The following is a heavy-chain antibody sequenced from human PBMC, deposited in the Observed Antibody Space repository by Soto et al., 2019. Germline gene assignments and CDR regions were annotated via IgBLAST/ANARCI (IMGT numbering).Heavy chain of an antibody. J-gene: IGHJ4*02. Sequence: ASVKVSCKTSGYSFTTYFMHWVRQAPGQRLEWMGWINTGNGDTKYSQQFQGRVAIARDTSASTTYMELSSLRSEDTAVYYCARPYSNSWSTYFDYWGQGTLVTVSS. CDR1: GYSFTTYF. V-gene: IGHV1-3*04. CDR2: INTGNGDT. CDR3: ARPYSNSWSTYFDY. D-gene: IGHD6-13*01.